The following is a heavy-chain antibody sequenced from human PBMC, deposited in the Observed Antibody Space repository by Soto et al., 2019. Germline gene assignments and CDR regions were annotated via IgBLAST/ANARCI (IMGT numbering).Heavy chain of an antibody. V-gene: IGHV3-30-3*01. Sequence: VGSLRLSCAASGFTLSSYAIHWVRQAPGKGLEWVTVISKGGSNLYFADSVKGRFTISRDNSKNTLYLQMNSLRSEDTAVYYCAREVEYTSAFGISSSFDYWGQGTLVTVSS. D-gene: IGHD6-19*01. J-gene: IGHJ4*02. CDR2: ISKGGSNL. CDR1: GFTLSSYA. CDR3: AREVEYTSAFGISSSFDY.